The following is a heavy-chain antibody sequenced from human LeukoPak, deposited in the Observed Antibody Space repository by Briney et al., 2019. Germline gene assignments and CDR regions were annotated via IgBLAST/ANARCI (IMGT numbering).Heavy chain of an antibody. D-gene: IGHD5-18*01. J-gene: IGHJ5*02. CDR2: IYTSGST. Sequence: IGRIYTSGSTNYNPSLKSRVTMSVDTSKNQFSLKLSSVTAADTAVYYCARVYSRGYNWFDPWGQGTLVTVSS. V-gene: IGHV4-4*07. CDR3: ARVYSRGYNWFDP.